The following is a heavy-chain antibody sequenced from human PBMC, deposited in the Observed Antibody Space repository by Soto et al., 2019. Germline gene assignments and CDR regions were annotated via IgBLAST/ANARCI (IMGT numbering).Heavy chain of an antibody. CDR2: IRGRAKKYAT. V-gene: IGHV3-73*01. J-gene: IGHJ4*02. Sequence: EVQLVESGGDWVQPGGSLKLSCTGLGFNFSGSALHWVRQPSGKGLEWVGRIRGRAKKYATSYATSVRGRFSLSRDDSKNTAFLQMNSLRDEDTGVYFCCGRGGDSLQDIWGQGTLVTVSS. D-gene: IGHD4-17*01. CDR1: GFNFSGSA. CDR3: CGRGGDSLQDI.